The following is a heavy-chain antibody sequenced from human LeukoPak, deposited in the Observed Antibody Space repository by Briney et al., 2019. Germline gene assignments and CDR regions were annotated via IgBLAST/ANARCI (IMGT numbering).Heavy chain of an antibody. CDR2: IIPILGIA. CDR3: ARDPKSAFDI. J-gene: IGHJ3*02. V-gene: IGHV1-69*04. Sequence: SVKVSCKASGYTFTGYYMHWVRQAPGQGLEWMGRIIPILGIANYAQKFQGRVTITADKSTSTAYMELSSLRSEDTAVYYCARDPKSAFDIWGQGTMVTVSS. CDR1: GYTFTGYY.